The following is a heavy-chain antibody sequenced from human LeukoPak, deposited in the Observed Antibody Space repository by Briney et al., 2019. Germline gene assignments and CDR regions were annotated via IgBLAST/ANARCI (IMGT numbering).Heavy chain of an antibody. V-gene: IGHV4-34*01. J-gene: IGHJ6*04. Sequence: SETLSLTCAVYGGSFSGYYWSWIRQPPGKGLEWIGEINHSGSTNYNPSLKSRVTISVDTSKNQFSLKLSSVTAADTAVDYCERAPSGLLWFGELSPNYYYGMDVWGKGTTVTVSS. CDR2: INHSGST. CDR3: ERAPSGLLWFGELSPNYYYGMDV. CDR1: GGSFSGYY. D-gene: IGHD3-10*01.